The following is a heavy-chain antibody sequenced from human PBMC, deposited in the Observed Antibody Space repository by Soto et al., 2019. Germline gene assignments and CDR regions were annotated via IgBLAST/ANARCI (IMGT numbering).Heavy chain of an antibody. CDR2: INWNSGSI. Sequence: RLSGAGSGFTCDDYAIHWVRQVPGKGLAWVSGINWNSGSIGYGDSVKGRFAISRDNAKNSLHLQMNSLSAEDTAFYYCVKDESINWYSGHFRHWGQGTLVTVPS. V-gene: IGHV3-9*01. CDR1: GFTCDDYA. CDR3: VKDESINWYSGHFRH. D-gene: IGHD6-13*01. J-gene: IGHJ1*01.